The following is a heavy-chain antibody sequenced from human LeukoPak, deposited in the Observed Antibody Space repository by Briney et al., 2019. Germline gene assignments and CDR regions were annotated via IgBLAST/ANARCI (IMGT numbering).Heavy chain of an antibody. D-gene: IGHD5-24*01. V-gene: IGHV4-59*12. Sequence: PSETLSLTCTVSGGSISNYYWNWIRQPPGEGLEWIGYIYYSGSESTNYNPSLKSRVTISVDTSKNQFSLKLSSVTAADTAVYYCARELRGGYNYLGYWGQGSLVTVSS. CDR2: IYYSGSEST. CDR1: GGSISNYY. J-gene: IGHJ4*02. CDR3: ARELRGGYNYLGY.